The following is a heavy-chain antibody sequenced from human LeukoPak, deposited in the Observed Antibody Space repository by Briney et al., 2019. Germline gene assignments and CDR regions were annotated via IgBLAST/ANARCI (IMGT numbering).Heavy chain of an antibody. CDR2: IYYSGST. V-gene: IGHV4-31*03. CDR3: ARDGRDYDILTGYNYYYYGMDV. CDR1: GGSISSGGYY. D-gene: IGHD3-9*01. Sequence: PSETLSLTCTVSGGSISSGGYYWSWIRQHPGKGLEWIGYIYYSGSTYYNPSLKSRATISVDTSKNQFSLKLSSVTAAATAVYYCARDGRDYDILTGYNYYYYGMDVWGQGTTVTVSS. J-gene: IGHJ6*02.